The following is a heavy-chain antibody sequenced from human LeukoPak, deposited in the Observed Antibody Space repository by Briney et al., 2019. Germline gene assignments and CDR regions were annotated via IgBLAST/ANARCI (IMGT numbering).Heavy chain of an antibody. V-gene: IGHV3-43*02. CDR1: GFTFDDYA. CDR2: ISGDGGST. Sequence: PGGSLRLSCAASGFTFDDYAMHWVRQAPGKGLEWVSLISGDGGSTYYADSVKGRFTISRDNSKNSLYLQMNSLRTEDTALYYCAKAGMGATLYYGMDVWGKGTTVTVSS. D-gene: IGHD1-26*01. CDR3: AKAGMGATLYYGMDV. J-gene: IGHJ6*04.